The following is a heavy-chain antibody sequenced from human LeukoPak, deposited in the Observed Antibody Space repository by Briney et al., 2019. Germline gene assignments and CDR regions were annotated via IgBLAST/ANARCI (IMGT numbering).Heavy chain of an antibody. CDR2: INHSGST. D-gene: IGHD6-19*01. J-gene: IGHJ2*01. CDR1: GGSFSTNY. CDR3: VRVVVGDSGWFRDRYFDL. Sequence: SETLSLTCAVYGGSFSTNYWSWIRQPPGEGLEWIGEINHSGSTSYNPSLESRVTLSVDMSKNQFSLKLSSVTAADTAIYYCVRVVVGDSGWFRDRYFDLWGRGTLVTVSS. V-gene: IGHV4-34*01.